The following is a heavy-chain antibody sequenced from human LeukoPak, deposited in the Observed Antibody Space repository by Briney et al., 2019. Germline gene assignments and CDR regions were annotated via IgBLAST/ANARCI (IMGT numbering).Heavy chain of an antibody. J-gene: IGHJ4*02. CDR2: IYTGGST. V-gene: IGHV3-53*01. Sequence: PGGSLRLSCAASGFIVSSNYMNWVRQAPGKGLEWVSVIYTGGSTYYADSVKGRFTISRDNSMNTLYLQMNSLRGEDTAVYYCARYRSVTTGKRFFDYWGQGTLVTVSS. CDR3: ARYRSVTTGKRFFDY. D-gene: IGHD4-17*01. CDR1: GFIVSSNY.